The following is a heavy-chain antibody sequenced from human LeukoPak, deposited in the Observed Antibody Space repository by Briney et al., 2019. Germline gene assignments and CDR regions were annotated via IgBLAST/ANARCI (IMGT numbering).Heavy chain of an antibody. CDR3: ARAGYSMDTEYFQH. CDR1: GFTFSSYS. D-gene: IGHD5-18*01. V-gene: IGHV3-48*04. Sequence: GGSLRLSCAASGFTFSSYSMNWVRQAPGKGLEWVSYISNSGTAIYYADSVKGRFTISRDNAKSSLYLQMNSLRAEDTAVYYCARAGYSMDTEYFQHWGQGTLVTVSS. J-gene: IGHJ1*01. CDR2: ISNSGTAI.